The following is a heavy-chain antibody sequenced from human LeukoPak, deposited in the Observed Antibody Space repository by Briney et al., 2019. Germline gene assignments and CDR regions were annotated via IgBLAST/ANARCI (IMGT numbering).Heavy chain of an antibody. CDR3: ARAGYSMDTEYFQH. CDR1: GFTFSSYS. D-gene: IGHD5-18*01. V-gene: IGHV3-48*04. Sequence: GGSLRLSCAASGFTFSSYSMNWVRQAPGKGLEWVSYISNSGTAIYYADSVKGRFTISRDNAKSSLYLQMNSLRAEDTAVYYCARAGYSMDTEYFQHWGQGTLVTVSS. J-gene: IGHJ1*01. CDR2: ISNSGTAI.